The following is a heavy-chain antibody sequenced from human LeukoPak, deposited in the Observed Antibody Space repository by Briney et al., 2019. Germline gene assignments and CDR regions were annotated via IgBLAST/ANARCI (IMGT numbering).Heavy chain of an antibody. J-gene: IGHJ5*02. V-gene: IGHV3-21*01. CDR1: GFTLTSYS. D-gene: IGHD6-13*01. CDR2: ISSSSSYI. Sequence: AGRCLTPSCPASGFTLTSYSMNWVRQAPGKGLEWVSSISSSSSYIYYADSVKGRFTISRDNAKNSLYLQMNSLRAEDTAVYYCAKESSSNWFDPWGQGTLVTVSS. CDR3: AKESSSNWFDP.